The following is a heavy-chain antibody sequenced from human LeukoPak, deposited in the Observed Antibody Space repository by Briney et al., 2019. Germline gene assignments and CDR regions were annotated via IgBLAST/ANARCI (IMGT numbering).Heavy chain of an antibody. V-gene: IGHV1-18*01. CDR3: ARDYDYDILTGYPDPFDY. CDR1: GYTFTSYG. CDR2: ISAYNGNT. J-gene: IGHJ4*02. D-gene: IGHD3-9*01. Sequence: ASVKVSCKASGYTFTSYGISWVRQAPGQGLEWMGWISAYNGNTNYAQKLQGRVTMTTDTSTSTAYMELRSLRSDDTAVYYCARDYDYDILTGYPDPFDYWGQGTLVTVSS.